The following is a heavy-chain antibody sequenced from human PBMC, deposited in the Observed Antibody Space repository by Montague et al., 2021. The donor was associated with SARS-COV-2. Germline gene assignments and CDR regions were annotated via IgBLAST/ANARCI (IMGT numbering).Heavy chain of an antibody. Sequence: SETLSLTCTVSGDSMRSSYWNWVRQPPGKGLEYIGYTYYSGVANYNPSLRSRVTISLDTSKNQFSLKLSSATAAGTAVYYCARVPYRLLFVPRYYGMDVWGQGTTVTVSS. J-gene: IGHJ6*02. CDR3: ARVPYRLLFVPRYYGMDV. D-gene: IGHD2-2*01. V-gene: IGHV4-59*12. CDR1: GDSMRSSY. CDR2: TYYSGVA.